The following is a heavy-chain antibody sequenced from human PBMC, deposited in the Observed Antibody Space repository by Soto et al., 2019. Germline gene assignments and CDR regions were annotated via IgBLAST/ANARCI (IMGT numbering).Heavy chain of an antibody. D-gene: IGHD2-21*01. CDR1: GVTFSTYG. Sequence: QAQLVQSGAEVKNPGSSVKVSCKASGVTFSTYGISWVRQVPGQGLAWMGGIIAVFGAPKYAQKVQDRVTLTADESTSTAYMDLFSLTSADTAGHYCATFPQASDTRDYRCDHWGQGTLVTVSS. V-gene: IGHV1-69*01. CDR3: ATFPQASDTRDYRCDH. CDR2: IIAVFGAP. J-gene: IGHJ1*01.